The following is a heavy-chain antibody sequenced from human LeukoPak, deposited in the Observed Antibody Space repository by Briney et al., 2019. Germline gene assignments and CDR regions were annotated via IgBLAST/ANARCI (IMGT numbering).Heavy chain of an antibody. CDR2: IYSGGST. CDR3: AKVMKGSERLTMVRGVIIKTAGLYYMDV. D-gene: IGHD3-10*01. CDR1: GSTVSSNY. Sequence: GGSLRLSCAASGSTVSSNYMSWVRQAPGKGLEWVSVIYSGGSTYYADSVKGRFTISRDNSKNTVYLQMNSLRAEDTAVYYCAKVMKGSERLTMVRGVIIKTAGLYYMDVWGKGTTVTVSS. V-gene: IGHV3-53*01. J-gene: IGHJ6*03.